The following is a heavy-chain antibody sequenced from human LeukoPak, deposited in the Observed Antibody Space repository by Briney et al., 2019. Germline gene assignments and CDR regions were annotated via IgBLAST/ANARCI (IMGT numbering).Heavy chain of an antibody. D-gene: IGHD3-22*01. CDR3: ARGVTMIEDYFDY. J-gene: IGHJ4*02. CDR1: GYTFTSYY. V-gene: IGHV1-2*02. Sequence: EASVKVSCKASGYTFTSYYIGWVRQAPGQGLEWMGWINPNSGGTNYAQKFQGRVTMTRDTSISTAYMELSRLRSDDTAVYYCARGVTMIEDYFDYWGQGTLVTVSS. CDR2: INPNSGGT.